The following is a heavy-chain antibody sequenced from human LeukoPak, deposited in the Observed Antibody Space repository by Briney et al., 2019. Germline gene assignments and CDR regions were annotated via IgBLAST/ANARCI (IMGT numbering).Heavy chain of an antibody. Sequence: GGSLRLSCAASGFTFSSYGMHWVRQAPGKGLEWVAFIRYDGSNKYYADSVKGRFTISRHNSKNTLYLQMNSLRAEDTAVYYCAKDLVPAAQGWFDPWGQGTLVTVSS. J-gene: IGHJ5*02. CDR2: IRYDGSNK. CDR1: GFTFSSYG. D-gene: IGHD2-2*01. V-gene: IGHV3-30*02. CDR3: AKDLVPAAQGWFDP.